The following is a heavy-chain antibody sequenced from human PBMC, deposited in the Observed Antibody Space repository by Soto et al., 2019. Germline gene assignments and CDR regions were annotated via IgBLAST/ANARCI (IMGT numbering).Heavy chain of an antibody. CDR3: ARGVRQWLVVWFDP. D-gene: IGHD6-19*01. Sequence: EVQLVESGGGLVQPGGSLRLSCAASGFTFSSYWMHWVRQAPGKGLVWVSRINSDGSSTSYADSVKGRFTISRDNAKNTLYLQMNSLRAEDTAVYYWARGVRQWLVVWFDPWGQGTLVTVSS. CDR2: INSDGSST. CDR1: GFTFSSYW. V-gene: IGHV3-74*01. J-gene: IGHJ5*02.